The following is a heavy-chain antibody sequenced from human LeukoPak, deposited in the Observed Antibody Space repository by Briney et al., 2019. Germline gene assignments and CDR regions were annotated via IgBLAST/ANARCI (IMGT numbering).Heavy chain of an antibody. J-gene: IGHJ4*02. V-gene: IGHV4-34*01. CDR3: VGGHDHIWGMSDY. CDR2: IFHTGST. CDR1: GGSFTVYY. Sequence: PSETPSLTCAVSGGSFTVYYWSWIRQSPGQGLEWIGEIFHTGSTIYNPSLESRVTISVDTSKSQFSLNLNSVTAADTAVYYCVGGHDHIWGMSDYWGRGTQVTVSS. D-gene: IGHD3-16*01.